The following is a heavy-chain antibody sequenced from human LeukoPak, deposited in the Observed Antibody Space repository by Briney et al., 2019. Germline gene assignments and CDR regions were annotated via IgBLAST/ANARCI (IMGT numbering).Heavy chain of an antibody. CDR3: ARDGGTAIFDY. Sequence: PGGSLRLSCAASGFSFNTYAMSWVRQAPGKGLEWVSAISGSGGSTYYADSVKGRFTISRDNSKNTLYLQMNSLRAEDTAVYYCARDGGTAIFDYWGQGTLVTVSS. D-gene: IGHD2-21*02. J-gene: IGHJ4*02. CDR1: GFSFNTYA. CDR2: ISGSGGST. V-gene: IGHV3-23*01.